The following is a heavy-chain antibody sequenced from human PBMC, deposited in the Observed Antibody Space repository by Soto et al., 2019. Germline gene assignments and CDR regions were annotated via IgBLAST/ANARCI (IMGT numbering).Heavy chain of an antibody. CDR1: GFTFSGSA. D-gene: IGHD4-4*01. Sequence: GGSLRLSCAASGFTFSGSAMHWVRQASGKGLEWVGRIRSKANSYATAYAASVKGRFTISRDDSKNTAYLQMNSLKTEDTAVYYCTRLNYNKPLWYGMHVWGQGTTVTVSS. CDR3: TRLNYNKPLWYGMHV. V-gene: IGHV3-73*01. J-gene: IGHJ6*02. CDR2: IRSKANSYAT.